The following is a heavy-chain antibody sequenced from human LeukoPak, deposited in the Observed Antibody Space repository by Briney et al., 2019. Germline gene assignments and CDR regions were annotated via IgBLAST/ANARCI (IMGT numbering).Heavy chain of an antibody. V-gene: IGHV3-23*01. CDR3: AKDRDI. J-gene: IGHJ3*02. Sequence: GGSLRLSCVGSGFTFRSHAMSWVRQAPEKGLEFVSGIYENGGTTYYADSVKGRFSISRDNSKNTLYLQMDSQRVEDTAVYYCAKDRDIWGQGTMVAVSS. CDR2: IYENGGTT. CDR1: GFTFRSHA.